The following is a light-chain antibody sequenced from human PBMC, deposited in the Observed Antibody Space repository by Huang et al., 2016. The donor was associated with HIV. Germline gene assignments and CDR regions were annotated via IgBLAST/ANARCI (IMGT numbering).Light chain of an antibody. J-gene: IGKJ5*01. Sequence: EIVLTPSPATVSLSPGEKAVLSCRASQSISDYLAWYQQRPGQPPRLLIFDASNRATGVPARFRGSGSGTDFTLTITSLESEDSAIYYCQQRSAWPPFSFGQGTRLEI. V-gene: IGKV3-11*01. CDR2: DAS. CDR3: QQRSAWPPFS. CDR1: QSISDY.